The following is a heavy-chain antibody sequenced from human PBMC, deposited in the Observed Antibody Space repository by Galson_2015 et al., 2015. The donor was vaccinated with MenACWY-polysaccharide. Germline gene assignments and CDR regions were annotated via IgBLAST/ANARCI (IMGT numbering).Heavy chain of an antibody. D-gene: IGHD3-10*01. J-gene: IGHJ4*02. CDR3: ARPGGSGRAYYSDY. CDR1: GGTFSSYA. Sequence: SVKVSCKASGGTFSSYAISWVRQAPGQGLEWMGGIIPIFGTANYAQKFQGRVTITADESTSTAYMELSSLRSEDTAVYYCARPGGSGRAYYSDYWGQGTLVTVSS. CDR2: IIPIFGTA. V-gene: IGHV1-69*13.